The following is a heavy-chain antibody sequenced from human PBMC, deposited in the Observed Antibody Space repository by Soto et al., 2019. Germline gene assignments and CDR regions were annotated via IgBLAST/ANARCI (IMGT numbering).Heavy chain of an antibody. D-gene: IGHD3-22*01. CDR2: ISYDGTNE. J-gene: IGHJ4*02. CDR1: GFTFSSYA. CDR3: ARSHDSSSYYTY. V-gene: IGHV3-30-3*01. Sequence: QVQLVESGGGVVQPGRSLRLSCAASGFTFSSYAMHWVRQAPGKGLEWVAVISYDGTNEDYADSVKGRFTIYRDNSKNTLYLQMNILRADDTAVYYCARSHDSSSYYTYWGQGTLVTVSS.